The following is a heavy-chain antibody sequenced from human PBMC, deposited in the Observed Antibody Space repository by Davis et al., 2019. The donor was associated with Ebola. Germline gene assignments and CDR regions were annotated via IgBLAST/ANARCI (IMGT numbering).Heavy chain of an antibody. Sequence: GESLKISCAASGFTFSGSAMHWVRQASGKGLEWVGRIRSKANSYATAYAASVKGRFTISRDDSKSIAYLQMNSLKTEDTAVYYCTRDYSLWDGYIPAFFNWGQGTLVTVSS. V-gene: IGHV3-73*01. CDR3: TRDYSLWDGYIPAFFN. CDR2: IRSKANSYAT. CDR1: GFTFSGSA. J-gene: IGHJ4*02. D-gene: IGHD5-24*01.